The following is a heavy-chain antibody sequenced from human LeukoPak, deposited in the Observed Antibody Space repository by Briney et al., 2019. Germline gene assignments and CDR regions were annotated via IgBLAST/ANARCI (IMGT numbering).Heavy chain of an antibody. CDR3: ARDPKPYYDFWSGYYGFDP. J-gene: IGHJ5*02. D-gene: IGHD3-3*01. CDR2: ISSSSIYI. V-gene: IGHV3-21*01. Sequence: GGALRVSRAASEFTLCRYSMQWGHPAPGKGLEGVSSISSSSIYIYYPDSVKGRFTISRDNAKNSLYLQMNSLRAEDTAVYYCARDPKPYYDFWSGYYGFDPWGQGTLVTVSS. CDR1: EFTLCRYS.